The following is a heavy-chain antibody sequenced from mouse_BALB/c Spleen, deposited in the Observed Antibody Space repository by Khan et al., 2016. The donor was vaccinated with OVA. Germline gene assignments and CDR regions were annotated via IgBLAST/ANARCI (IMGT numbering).Heavy chain of an antibody. CDR2: IDPATGNI. CDR3: ARTEIHYYGAYTMDY. D-gene: IGHD1-2*01. CDR1: GFNIKDTY. J-gene: IGHJ4*01. V-gene: IGHV14-3*02. Sequence: EVQLQESGAELVKPGASVKLSCTASGFNIKDTYMHWVKQRPEQGLEWIGRIDPATGNIKYDPKFQGKATITADTSSNTAFLHLSSLTSEDTAVYYWARTEIHYYGAYTMDYWGQGTSVTVSS.